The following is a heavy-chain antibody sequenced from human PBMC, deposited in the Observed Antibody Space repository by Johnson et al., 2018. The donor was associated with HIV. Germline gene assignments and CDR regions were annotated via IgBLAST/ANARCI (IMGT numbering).Heavy chain of an antibody. Sequence: VQLVESGGGLVKPGDSLRVSCAASGFAFSDAWMSWVRQAPGKGLEWVGHIKREIDGGTTDYAAPVKGRFTISRDDSKNALYLQMNSLKTDDTAVYYCTTYNWNYDGGDAFDIWGQGTMVTVSS. CDR2: IKREIDGGTT. J-gene: IGHJ3*02. CDR3: TTYNWNYDGGDAFDI. D-gene: IGHD1-7*01. CDR1: GFAFSDAW. V-gene: IGHV3-15*01.